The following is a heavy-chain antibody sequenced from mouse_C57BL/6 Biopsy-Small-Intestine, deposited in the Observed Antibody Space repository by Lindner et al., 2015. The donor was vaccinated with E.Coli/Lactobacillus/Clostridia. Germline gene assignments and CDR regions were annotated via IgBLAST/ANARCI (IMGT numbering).Heavy chain of an antibody. V-gene: IGHV1-63*01. J-gene: IGHJ4*01. D-gene: IGHD2-3*01. Sequence: VQLQESGAELVRPGTSVKMSCKASGYTFTNYWIGWAKQRPGHGLEWIGDIYPGGGYTNYNEKFRGKATLTADKSSSTAYMQFSSLTSEDSAIYYCARCRYEAMDYWGQGTSVTVSS. CDR2: IYPGGGYT. CDR3: ARCRYEAMDY. CDR1: GYTFTNYW.